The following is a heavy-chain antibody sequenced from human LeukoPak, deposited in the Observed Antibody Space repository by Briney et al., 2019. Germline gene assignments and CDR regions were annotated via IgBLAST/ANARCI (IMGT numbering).Heavy chain of an antibody. CDR1: GFTFSSYG. Sequence: QPGGSLRLSCAASGFTFSSYGMHWVRQAPGKGLEWVAFIRFDGSNTYYVDSAKGRFTISRDKSTNMLYLQMNSLRTGDSALYYCVKAGGTVPCTFMDALDVWGQGTRVTVSS. J-gene: IGHJ3*01. D-gene: IGHD1/OR15-1a*01. CDR3: VKAGGTVPCTFMDALDV. CDR2: IRFDGSNT. V-gene: IGHV3-30*02.